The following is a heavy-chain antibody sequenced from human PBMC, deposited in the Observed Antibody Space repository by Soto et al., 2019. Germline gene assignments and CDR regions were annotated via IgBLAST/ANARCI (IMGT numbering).Heavy chain of an antibody. D-gene: IGHD3-10*01. CDR3: ARGTPVWFDP. CDR2: INAGNRNT. Sequence: ASVKVSCKASGYTFTRYAMHWMRQAPGQRLEWMGWINAGNRNTKYSQKFQGRVTITRDTSASTAYRELSSLRSEDTAVYYCARGTPVWFDPWGQGTLVTVSS. V-gene: IGHV1-3*01. CDR1: GYTFTRYA. J-gene: IGHJ5*02.